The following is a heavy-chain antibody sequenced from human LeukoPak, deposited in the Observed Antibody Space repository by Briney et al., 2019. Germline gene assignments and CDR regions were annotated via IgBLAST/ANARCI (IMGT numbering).Heavy chain of an antibody. CDR3: ARTRMTGTTFWFDP. D-gene: IGHD1-7*01. CDR1: GGSISSYY. CDR2: IYTSGST. J-gene: IGHJ5*02. Sequence: PSETLSLTCTVSGGSISSYYWSWIRQPAGKGLEWIGRIYTSGSTNYNPSLKSRVTMSVDTSKNQFSLKLSSVTAADTAVYYCARTRMTGTTFWFDPWGQGTLVTVSS. V-gene: IGHV4-4*07.